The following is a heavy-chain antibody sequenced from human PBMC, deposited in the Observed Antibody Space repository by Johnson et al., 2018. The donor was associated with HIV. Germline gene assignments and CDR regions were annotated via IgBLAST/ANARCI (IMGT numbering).Heavy chain of an antibody. J-gene: IGHJ3*02. Sequence: QVQLVESGGGVVQPGTSLRLSCAASGFTFTSFAMHWVRQAPGKGLEWVRYYADSVRGRFTISRDNAENSLYLQMNSLRAEDTAVYYCARHTGYDAFDIWGQGTMVTVSS. D-gene: IGHD2-21*01. CDR1: GFTFTSFA. V-gene: IGHV3-30*04. CDR3: ARHTGYDAFDI.